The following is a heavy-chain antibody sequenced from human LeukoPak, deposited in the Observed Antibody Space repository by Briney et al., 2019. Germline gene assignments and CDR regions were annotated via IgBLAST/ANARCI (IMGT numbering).Heavy chain of an antibody. CDR3: ARVRSGWYEDY. D-gene: IGHD6-19*01. J-gene: IGHJ4*02. CDR2: ISSSSRFI. CDR1: GFTFNSYS. V-gene: IGHV3-21*01. Sequence: GGSLRLSCAASGFTFNSYSMNWFRQAPGKGLEWVSSISSSSRFIYYADSVKGRFTISRDNAKNSLYLQMNSLRAEDTAVYYCARVRSGWYEDYWGQGTLVTVSS.